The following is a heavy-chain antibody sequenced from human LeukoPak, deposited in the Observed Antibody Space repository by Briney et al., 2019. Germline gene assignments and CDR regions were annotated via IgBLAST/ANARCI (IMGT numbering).Heavy chain of an antibody. V-gene: IGHV4-59*08. CDR1: GGSISSYY. D-gene: IGHD6-13*01. Sequence: PSETLSLTCTVSGGSISSYYWSWLRQPPGKGLEWIGYIYYSGSTNYNPSLKSRVTISVDTSKNQFSLKLSSVTAADTAVYYCASSAAAGRDDAFDIWGQGTMVTVSS. CDR3: ASSAAAGRDDAFDI. J-gene: IGHJ3*02. CDR2: IYYSGST.